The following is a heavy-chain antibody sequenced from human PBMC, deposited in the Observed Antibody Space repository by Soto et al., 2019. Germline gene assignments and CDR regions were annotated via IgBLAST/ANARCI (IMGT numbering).Heavy chain of an antibody. D-gene: IGHD2-2*01. V-gene: IGHV3-23*01. Sequence: GGSLRLSCAASGFTFSSYAMSWVRQAPGKGLEWVSVISGSGGSTYYADSVKGRFTISRDNSKNTLYLQMNSLRAEDTAVYYCAKGFCSTTSCYSIPFDYWGQGTLVTVS. CDR3: AKGFCSTTSCYSIPFDY. CDR1: GFTFSSYA. CDR2: ISGSGGST. J-gene: IGHJ4*02.